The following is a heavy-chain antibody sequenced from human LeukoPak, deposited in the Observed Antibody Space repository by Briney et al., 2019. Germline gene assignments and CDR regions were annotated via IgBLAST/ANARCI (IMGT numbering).Heavy chain of an antibody. D-gene: IGHD6-6*01. J-gene: IGHJ3*01. Sequence: GGSLRLSCAASGFTFSSYAMSWVRQAPGKGLERVSGISGSGGSTFYADSVKGRFTISRDNSKNTVSLQMNSLRAEDTAVYYCASSIAALMGGNGAFDVWGEGTMVTVSS. CDR3: ASSIAALMGGNGAFDV. CDR1: GFTFSSYA. V-gene: IGHV3-23*01. CDR2: ISGSGGST.